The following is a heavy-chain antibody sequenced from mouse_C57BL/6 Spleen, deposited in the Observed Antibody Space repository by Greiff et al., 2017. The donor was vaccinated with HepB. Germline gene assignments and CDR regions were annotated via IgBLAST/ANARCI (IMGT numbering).Heavy chain of an antibody. CDR1: GFTFSSYG. V-gene: IGHV5-6*01. Sequence: EVQLVESGGDLVKPGGSLKLSCAASGFTFSSYGMSWVRQTPDKRLEWVATISSGGSYTYYPDSVKGRVTISSDNAKNTLYLQMSSLKSEDTAMYYCPRRHSNYDAMDYWGQGTSVTVSS. CDR3: PRRHSNYDAMDY. J-gene: IGHJ4*01. CDR2: ISSGGSYT. D-gene: IGHD2-5*01.